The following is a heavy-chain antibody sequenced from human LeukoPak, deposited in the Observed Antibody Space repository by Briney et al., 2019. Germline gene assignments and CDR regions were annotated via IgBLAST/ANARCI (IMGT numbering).Heavy chain of an antibody. Sequence: GGSLRLSCAASGFTFSSYWMSWVRQAPGEGLEWVAKINQDGTEKAYVDSVRGRFTISRDNAKNSLFLQMNSLRAEDTAVYYCARHEPRGSFSVDYWGQGTLVTVSP. D-gene: IGHD1-26*01. CDR3: ARHEPRGSFSVDY. CDR2: INQDGTEK. V-gene: IGHV3-7*03. J-gene: IGHJ4*02. CDR1: GFTFSSYW.